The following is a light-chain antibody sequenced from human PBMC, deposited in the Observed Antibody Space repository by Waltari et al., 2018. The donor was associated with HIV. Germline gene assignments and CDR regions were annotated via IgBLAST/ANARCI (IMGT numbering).Light chain of an antibody. Sequence: QSALTQPASVSGSPGQSIIISCTGTSSAVGGYHYVSWYQQHPGKAPKLIIFDVGNRPSGVSNRFSGSKSGNTASLTISGLQTEDEADYYCNSYTSTTTRWLFGGGTRLTVL. CDR2: DVG. CDR1: SSAVGGYHY. J-gene: IGLJ3*02. V-gene: IGLV2-14*03. CDR3: NSYTSTTTRWL.